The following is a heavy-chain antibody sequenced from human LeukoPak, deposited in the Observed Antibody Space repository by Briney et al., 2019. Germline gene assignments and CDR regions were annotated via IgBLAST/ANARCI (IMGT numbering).Heavy chain of an antibody. Sequence: PGGSLRLSCAASGFTVSSNYISWVRQAPGKGLEWVSVIYSGGSTYYADSVKGRFTVSRDNSKNTLFLQMNSLRAEDTAVYYCAKDGGLWVSAHWGDSWGRGTLVTVSS. V-gene: IGHV3-53*01. J-gene: IGHJ4*02. CDR1: GFTVSSNY. CDR2: IYSGGST. D-gene: IGHD7-27*01. CDR3: AKDGGLWVSAHWGDS.